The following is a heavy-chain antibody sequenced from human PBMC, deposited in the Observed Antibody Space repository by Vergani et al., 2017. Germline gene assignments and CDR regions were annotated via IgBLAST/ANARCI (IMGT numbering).Heavy chain of an antibody. J-gene: IGHJ5*02. CDR1: SFSVSSHY. CDR3: ARDGGKRYCSSTSCYYNWFDP. D-gene: IGHD2-2*01. Sequence: LVESGGGLVQPGGSLRLSCAASSFSVSSHYMTWVRQAPGKGLEWVSTINIGGRTSYADSVKGRLTLTRDDSKNTLHLQMSSLRSEDTAVYYCARDGGKRYCSSTSCYYNWFDPWGQGTLVTVSS. V-gene: IGHV3-53*04. CDR2: INIGGRT.